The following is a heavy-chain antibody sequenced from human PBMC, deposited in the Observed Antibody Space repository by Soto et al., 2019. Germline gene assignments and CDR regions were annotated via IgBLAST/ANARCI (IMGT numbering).Heavy chain of an antibody. J-gene: IGHJ3*02. D-gene: IGHD3-10*02. CDR1: GYTFTNYG. V-gene: IGHV1-18*04. CDR3: ARKGFYVPRRPDDAFDI. CDR2: ISGYNGNT. Sequence: ASVKVSCKASGYTFTNYGISWVRQAPGQGLEWMGWISGYNGNTNYAQKFQVRVTMTTDTSTSTAYMEVRSLRSDDTAVHYCARKGFYVPRRPDDAFDISGQGTMVTVS.